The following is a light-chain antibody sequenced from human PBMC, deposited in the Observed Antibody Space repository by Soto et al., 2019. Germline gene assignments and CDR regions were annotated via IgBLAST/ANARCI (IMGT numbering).Light chain of an antibody. CDR2: KAS. Sequence: DIQMTQSPSPLSASVGDSVTITCRASQIINIWLAWYQQKPGKAPKLLIYKASSLESGVPSRFSGSGSGTEFTLTISSLQPDDFATYYCQQYNDYPYTFGQGTKLEIK. J-gene: IGKJ2*01. CDR1: QIINIW. CDR3: QQYNDYPYT. V-gene: IGKV1-5*03.